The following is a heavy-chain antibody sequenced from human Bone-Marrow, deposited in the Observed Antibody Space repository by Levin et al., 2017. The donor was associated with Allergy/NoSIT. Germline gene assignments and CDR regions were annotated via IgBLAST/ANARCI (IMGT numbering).Heavy chain of an antibody. Sequence: SETLSLTCGVSGGFIRSAGYSWSWIRQPPGKGLEWIGNIYHSVSTNYNPSLKSRVTMSVDRSKNQFTLELASVTAADTAVYYCVRGGQVTMVRGVITTYAFDIWGQGTKVTVSS. J-gene: IGHJ3*02. D-gene: IGHD3-10*01. CDR3: VRGGQVTMVRGVITTYAFDI. CDR2: IYHSVST. V-gene: IGHV4-30-2*01. CDR1: GGFIRSAGYS.